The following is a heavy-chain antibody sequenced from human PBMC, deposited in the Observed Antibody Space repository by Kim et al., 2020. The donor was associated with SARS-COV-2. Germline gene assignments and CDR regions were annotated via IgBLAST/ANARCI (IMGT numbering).Heavy chain of an antibody. CDR3: ARDLLWFGELSYDAFDI. V-gene: IGHV3-21*01. Sequence: VKGRFTISRDNAKNSLYLQMNSLRTEDTAVYYCARDLLWFGELSYDAFDIWGQGTMVTVSS. J-gene: IGHJ3*02. D-gene: IGHD3-10*01.